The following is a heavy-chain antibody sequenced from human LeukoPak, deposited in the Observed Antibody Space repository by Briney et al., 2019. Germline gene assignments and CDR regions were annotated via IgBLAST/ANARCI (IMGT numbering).Heavy chain of an antibody. V-gene: IGHV3-23*01. CDR1: GFTFSSYA. CDR3: AKAGSHYYDSSGYHQFDY. CDR2: ISGSGGRT. J-gene: IGHJ4*02. D-gene: IGHD3-22*01. Sequence: GGSLRLSCAASGFTFSSYAMSWVRQAPGKGLEWVSVISGSGGRTYYAGSVKGRFTVSRDNFKSTLYLQMNSLRAEDTAVYYCAKAGSHYYDSSGYHQFDYWGQGTLVTVSS.